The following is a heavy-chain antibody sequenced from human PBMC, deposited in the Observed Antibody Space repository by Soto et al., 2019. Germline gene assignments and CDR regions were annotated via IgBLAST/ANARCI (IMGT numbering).Heavy chain of an antibody. D-gene: IGHD6-6*01. CDR1: GFTFGAYV. CDR3: AKGLFDYSSSALQKNYFDY. CDR2: ISNDGSRK. J-gene: IGHJ4*02. Sequence: GGSLRLSCAASGFTFGAYVMHWVRQAPGKGLEWVAVISNDGSRKYYADSVKGRFTISRDNSKNTLYLQMNSLRAEDTAVYYCAKGLFDYSSSALQKNYFDYWGQGTLVTVSS. V-gene: IGHV3-30*18.